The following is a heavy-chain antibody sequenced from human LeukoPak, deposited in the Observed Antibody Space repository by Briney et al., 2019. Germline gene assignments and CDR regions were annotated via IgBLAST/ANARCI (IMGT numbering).Heavy chain of an antibody. V-gene: IGHV1-2*02. D-gene: IGHD2-8*02. CDR1: GYTFTGYY. Sequence: GASVKVSCKASGYTFTGYYMHWVRQAPGQGLEWMGWINPNSGGTNYAQKFQGRVTMTRDTSISTAYMELSRLRSDDTAVYYCARPSSDLYRVTGAFDIWGQGTMVTVSS. CDR2: INPNSGGT. J-gene: IGHJ3*02. CDR3: ARPSSDLYRVTGAFDI.